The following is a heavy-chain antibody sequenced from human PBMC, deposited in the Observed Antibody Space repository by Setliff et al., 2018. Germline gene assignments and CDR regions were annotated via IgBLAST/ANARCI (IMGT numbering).Heavy chain of an antibody. J-gene: IGHJ5*02. CDR3: ARAAKYDSSGYYGFWFDP. CDR1: GGSISNYY. D-gene: IGHD3-22*01. V-gene: IGHV4-59*01. Sequence: SETLSLTCNVSGGSISNYYWTWMRQPPGKGLEWVAYISYSGNTNYHPALRSRLTITRDTSENQFSLRLSSVTAADTAVYYCARAAKYDSSGYYGFWFDPWGQGNLVTVSS. CDR2: ISYSGNT.